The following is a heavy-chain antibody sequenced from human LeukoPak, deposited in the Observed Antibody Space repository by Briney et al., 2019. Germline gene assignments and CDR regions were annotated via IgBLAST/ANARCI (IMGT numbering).Heavy chain of an antibody. CDR3: AKDDHGGSGWRDYFDY. V-gene: IGHV3-23*01. D-gene: IGHD6-19*01. CDR2: ISGSGSST. Sequence: GGSLRLSCVASGLSFSRYAMSWARQAPGKGLEWVSTISGSGSSTYYADSVKGRFTISRDSSKNTLYLQMNSLRAEDTAVYYCAKDDHGGSGWRDYFDYWGQGTLVTVSS. CDR1: GLSFSRYA. J-gene: IGHJ4*02.